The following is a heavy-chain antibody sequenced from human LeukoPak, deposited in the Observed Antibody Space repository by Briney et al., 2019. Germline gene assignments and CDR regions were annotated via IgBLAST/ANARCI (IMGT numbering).Heavy chain of an antibody. V-gene: IGHV1-2*04. D-gene: IGHD6-6*01. CDR2: INPNSGGT. Sequence: ASVKVSCKASGYTFTGYYMHWVRQAPGQGLEWMGWINPNSGGTNYAQKFQGWVTMTRDTSISTAYMELSRLRSDDTAVYYCARDKGRSSSSVPYYFDYWGQGTLVTVSS. CDR3: ARDKGRSSSSVPYYFDY. J-gene: IGHJ4*02. CDR1: GYTFTGYY.